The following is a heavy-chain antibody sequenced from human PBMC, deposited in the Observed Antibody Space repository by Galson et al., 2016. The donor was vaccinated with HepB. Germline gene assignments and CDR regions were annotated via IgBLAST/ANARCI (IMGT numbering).Heavy chain of an antibody. CDR2: ITSSSDTM. V-gene: IGHV3-48*02. Sequence: SLRLSCAAFGFTFSRYTMHWVRQAPGKGLEWIAWITSSSDTMYYADSVKGRFTISRDNAKNSLYLKMNSLRDEDTAVYYCARDDYFRLGYWGQGTLVTVSS. D-gene: IGHD3-16*01. CDR3: ARDDYFRLGY. CDR1: GFTFSRYT. J-gene: IGHJ4*02.